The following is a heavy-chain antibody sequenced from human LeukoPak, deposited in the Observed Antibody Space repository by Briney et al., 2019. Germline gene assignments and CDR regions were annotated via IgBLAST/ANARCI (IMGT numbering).Heavy chain of an antibody. CDR2: IRHDVSEK. V-gene: IGHV3-30*02. J-gene: IGHJ4*02. Sequence: GGSLGLSCAASGFTFSNYGMEWVRQAPGKGLEWVAFIRHDVSEKYYADSVKGRFIISRDNAKNSLYLQMNSLRAEDTAVYYCAREGGYHTITDGDYWGQGTLVIVSS. CDR3: AREGGYHTITDGDY. D-gene: IGHD3-10*01. CDR1: GFTFSNYG.